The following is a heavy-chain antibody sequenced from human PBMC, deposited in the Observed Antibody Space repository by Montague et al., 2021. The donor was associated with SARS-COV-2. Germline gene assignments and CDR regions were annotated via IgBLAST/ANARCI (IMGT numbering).Heavy chain of an antibody. V-gene: IGHV4-39*01. Sequence: SETLSLTCTVSGGSIGTSSYYWGWTRQPPGKGPEWIGSIYYSGNTYYNPSLKSRVSISGDTSKNQFSRKLSSVTAADTAVYYCVRQEFRGAALYYFDNWGQGTLVTVSS. CDR1: GGSIGTSSYY. J-gene: IGHJ4*02. CDR3: VRQEFRGAALYYFDN. CDR2: IYYSGNT. D-gene: IGHD3-10*01.